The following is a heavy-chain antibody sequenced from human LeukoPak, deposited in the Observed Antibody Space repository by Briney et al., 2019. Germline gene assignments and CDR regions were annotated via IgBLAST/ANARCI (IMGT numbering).Heavy chain of an antibody. CDR3: ARDVRTTVTTSKTYYYYMDV. CDR1: GFTFSNYA. J-gene: IGHJ6*03. D-gene: IGHD4-17*01. Sequence: PEGSPRLSCAASGFTFSNYAMHWGRQAPGKGLEWVTVISSDGSNEYYADSAKGRFSISRDNSKNTLYPQMNSLRAEDTAVYYCARDVRTTVTTSKTYYYYMDVWGKGTTVTVSS. CDR2: ISSDGSNE. V-gene: IGHV3-30*04.